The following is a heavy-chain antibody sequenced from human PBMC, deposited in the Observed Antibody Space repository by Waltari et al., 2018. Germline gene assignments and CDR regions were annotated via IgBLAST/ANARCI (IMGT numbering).Heavy chain of an antibody. CDR2: INPSGDIT. J-gene: IGHJ3*02. D-gene: IGHD5-12*01. CDR3: ARDPGTSGYVRDAFDI. Sequence: QVQLVQSGTEVKKPGASVKVSCKYSGYPFTAYSMHWVRQAPGQGLEWMGIINPSGDITTYAQKFQGRVTMTRDTSTTTVYMELSRLRSEDTAVYYCARDPGTSGYVRDAFDIWGQGTVVTVSS. CDR1: GYPFTAYS. V-gene: IGHV1-46*01.